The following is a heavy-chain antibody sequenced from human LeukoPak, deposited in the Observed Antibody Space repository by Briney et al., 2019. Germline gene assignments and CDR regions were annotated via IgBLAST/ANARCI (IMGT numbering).Heavy chain of an antibody. CDR1: GFTFSSYS. CDR3: ASLRGGNRNS. Sequence: GGSLRLSCAASGFTFSSYSMNWVREAPGKGLEWVSSISSSSSYIYYADSVKGRFTISRDNAKNSLYLQMNSLRAEDAAVYYCASLRGGNRNSWGQGTLVTVSS. D-gene: IGHD1-14*01. V-gene: IGHV3-21*01. J-gene: IGHJ4*02. CDR2: ISSSSSYI.